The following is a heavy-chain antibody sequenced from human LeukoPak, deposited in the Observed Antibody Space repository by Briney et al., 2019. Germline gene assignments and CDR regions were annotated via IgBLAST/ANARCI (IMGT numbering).Heavy chain of an antibody. CDR2: INPNSGGT. D-gene: IGHD3-22*01. CDR1: GYTFTGYY. CDR3: ARERRYYYDSSGYYYPHY. V-gene: IGHV1-2*06. J-gene: IGHJ4*02. Sequence: ASVKVSCKASGYTFTGYYMHWVRQAPGQGLEWMGRINPNSGGTNYAQKFQGRVTMTRDTSISTAYMELSRLRSDDTAVYYYARERRYYYDSSGYYYPHYWGQGTLVTVSS.